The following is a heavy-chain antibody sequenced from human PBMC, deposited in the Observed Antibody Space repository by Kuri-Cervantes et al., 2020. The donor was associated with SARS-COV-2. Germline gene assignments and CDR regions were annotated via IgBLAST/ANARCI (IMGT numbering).Heavy chain of an antibody. V-gene: IGHV3-7*01. CDR2: IKQDGSEK. Sequence: GGSLRLSCAASGFTFSSYAMHWVRQAPGKGLEWVANIKQDGSEKYYVGSVKGRFTISRDNAKNSLYLQMNSLRAEDTAVYYCARDLNGGSDYWGQGTLVAVSS. J-gene: IGHJ4*02. D-gene: IGHD3-10*01. CDR3: ARDLNGGSDY. CDR1: GFTFSSYA.